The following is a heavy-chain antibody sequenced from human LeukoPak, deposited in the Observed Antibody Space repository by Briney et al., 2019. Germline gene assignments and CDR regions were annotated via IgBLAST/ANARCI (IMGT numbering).Heavy chain of an antibody. D-gene: IGHD6-19*01. Sequence: GGSLRLSCAASGFTFSSYAMHWVRQAPGKGLEYVSATSIDGHGGSTFYANSVKGRFTITRDNSKNTVYLQMGSLRPDDMAVYYCARDNSGPLDYWGQGTLVTVSS. CDR2: TSIDGHGGST. V-gene: IGHV3-64*01. CDR1: GFTFSSYA. CDR3: ARDNSGPLDY. J-gene: IGHJ4*02.